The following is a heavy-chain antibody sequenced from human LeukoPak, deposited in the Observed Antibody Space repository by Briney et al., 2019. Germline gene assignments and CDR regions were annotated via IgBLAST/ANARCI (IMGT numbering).Heavy chain of an antibody. CDR1: GFTFSSYW. V-gene: IGHV3-74*01. Sequence: PGGSLRLSCAASGFTFSSYWMDWVRQAPGKGLVWVSRINSDGSSTSYADSVKGRFTISRDNAKNTLYLQMNSLRAEDTAVYYCARPGYSYGRYFDYWGQGTLVTVSS. D-gene: IGHD5-18*01. CDR2: INSDGSST. J-gene: IGHJ4*02. CDR3: ARPGYSYGRYFDY.